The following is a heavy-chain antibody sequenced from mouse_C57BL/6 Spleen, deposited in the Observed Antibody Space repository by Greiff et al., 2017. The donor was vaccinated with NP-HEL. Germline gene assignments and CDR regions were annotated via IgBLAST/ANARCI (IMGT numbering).Heavy chain of an antibody. Sequence: QVQLQQSGAELVKPGASVKLSCKASGYTFTKYTIHWVKQRSGQGLEWIGWFYPGSGSIKYNEKFKDKATLTADKSSSTVYMELSSLTSEDSAVYFCSRHEGGLRLPSRRFAYWGQGTLVTVSA. D-gene: IGHD3-2*02. CDR2: FYPGSGSI. CDR3: SRHEGGLRLPSRRFAY. CDR1: GYTFTKYT. J-gene: IGHJ3*01. V-gene: IGHV1-62-2*01.